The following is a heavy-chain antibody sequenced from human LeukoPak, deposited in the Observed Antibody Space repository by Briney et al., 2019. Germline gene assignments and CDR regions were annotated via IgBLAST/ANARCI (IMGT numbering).Heavy chain of an antibody. CDR1: GFTFNTYW. Sequence: GGSLRLSCAASGFTFNTYWLHWVRQAPGEGLVWVSRIKSDGSTDYADSVKGRFAISRGNAKSTVSLQMNSLRPEDTAVYYCARDYYYAVDVWGQGTTVTVSS. J-gene: IGHJ6*02. CDR2: IKSDGST. CDR3: ARDYYYAVDV. V-gene: IGHV3-74*01.